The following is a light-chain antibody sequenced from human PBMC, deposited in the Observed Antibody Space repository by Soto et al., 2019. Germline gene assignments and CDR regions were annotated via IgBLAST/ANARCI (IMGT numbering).Light chain of an antibody. J-gene: IGKJ2*01. V-gene: IGKV1-5*01. CDR3: QQYNSYSPYT. Sequence: DIQMTQSPSTLSASVGDRVTITCRASQSISSWLAWYQQKPGKAPKLLIYDASSLESGVASRFSGSGSGTEFTLTISSLQPDDFATYYCQQYNSYSPYTFGQGTKLEIK. CDR1: QSISSW. CDR2: DAS.